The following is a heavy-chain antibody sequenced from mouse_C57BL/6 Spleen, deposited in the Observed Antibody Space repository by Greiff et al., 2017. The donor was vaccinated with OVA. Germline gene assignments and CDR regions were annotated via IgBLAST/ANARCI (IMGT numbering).Heavy chain of an antibody. CDR2: INPSNGGT. CDR3: ARDYSNSWYFDV. CDR1: GYTFTSYW. Sequence: VQLQQPGAELVKPGASVKLSCKASGYTFTSYWMHWVKQRPGQGLEWIGNINPSNGGTNYNEKFKSKATLTVDKSSSTAYMQLSSLTSEDSAFYYCARDYSNSWYFDVWGTGSTVTVSS. V-gene: IGHV1-53*01. J-gene: IGHJ1*03. D-gene: IGHD2-5*01.